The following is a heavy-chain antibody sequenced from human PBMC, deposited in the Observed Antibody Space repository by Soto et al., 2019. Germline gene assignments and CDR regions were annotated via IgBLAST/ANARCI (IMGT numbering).Heavy chain of an antibody. D-gene: IGHD1-20*01. Sequence: SETLSLTCAVYGGSFSGYYWSWIRQPPGKGLEWIGEINHSGSTNYNPSLKSRVTISVDTSKNQFSLQLISLTAADTAVYYCARNSFSTTSYNFLDPWGQGVLVTVSS. CDR3: ARNSFSTTSYNFLDP. CDR2: INHSGST. V-gene: IGHV4-34*01. J-gene: IGHJ5*02. CDR1: GGSFSGYY.